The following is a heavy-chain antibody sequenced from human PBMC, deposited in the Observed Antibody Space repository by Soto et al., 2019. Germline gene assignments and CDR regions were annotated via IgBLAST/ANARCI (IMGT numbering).Heavy chain of an antibody. CDR3: ARDPPYDFWSGYYPYYYYGMDV. V-gene: IGHV3-23*01. J-gene: IGHJ6*02. CDR2: LDGAGGST. D-gene: IGHD3-3*01. CDR1: GFTFSDYA. Sequence: PGGSLRLSCLASGFTFSDYAMTWVRHVPGRGLEWVASLDGAGGSTYYADSVKGRFTISRDNSKNTLYLQMNSLRAEDTAVYYCARDPPYDFWSGYYPYYYYGMDVWGQGTTVTVSS.